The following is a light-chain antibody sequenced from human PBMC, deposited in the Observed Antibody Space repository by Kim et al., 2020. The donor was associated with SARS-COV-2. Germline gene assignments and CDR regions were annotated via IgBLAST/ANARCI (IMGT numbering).Light chain of an antibody. CDR3: QVWDSSSDHRV. CDR1: NIGSKS. V-gene: IGLV3-21*04. Sequence: PGTTARSGCGGNNIGSKSVPWYQQQPGQAPVLVIYYDSDRPSGIPERFSGSNSGNTATLTISRVEAGDEADYYCQVWDSSSDHRVFGGGTQLTVL. CDR2: YDS. J-gene: IGLJ3*02.